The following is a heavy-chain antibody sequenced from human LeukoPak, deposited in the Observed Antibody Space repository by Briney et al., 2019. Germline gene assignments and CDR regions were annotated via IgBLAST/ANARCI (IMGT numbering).Heavy chain of an antibody. V-gene: IGHV1-69*05. Sequence: SVKVSCKASGGTFISYAISWVRQAPGQGLEWMGGIIPIFGTANYAQKLQGRVTMTTDTSTSTAYMELRSLRSDDTAVYYCARDRYCSGGSCYAADAFDIWGQGTMVTVSS. J-gene: IGHJ3*02. CDR1: GGTFISYA. D-gene: IGHD2-15*01. CDR3: ARDRYCSGGSCYAADAFDI. CDR2: IIPIFGTA.